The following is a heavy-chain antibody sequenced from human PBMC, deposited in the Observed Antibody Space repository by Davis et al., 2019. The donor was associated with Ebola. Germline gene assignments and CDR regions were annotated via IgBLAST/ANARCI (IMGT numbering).Heavy chain of an antibody. CDR1: GLTFTNAW. CDR2: ISTGSSTM. Sequence: GGSLRLSCAASGLTFTNAWMNWVRQAPGKGLEWVSYISTGSSTMSYADSVKGRFTISRDNAKNTLYLQMNSLRAEDTAVYYCARGIRYSGNYYYGVDVWGQGTTVTVSS. V-gene: IGHV3-48*04. J-gene: IGHJ6*02. D-gene: IGHD5-12*01. CDR3: ARGIRYSGNYYYGVDV.